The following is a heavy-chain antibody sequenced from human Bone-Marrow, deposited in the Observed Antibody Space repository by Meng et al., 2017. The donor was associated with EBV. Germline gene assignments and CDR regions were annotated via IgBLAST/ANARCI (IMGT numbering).Heavy chain of an antibody. J-gene: IGHJ5*02. CDR2: INTNTGNP. V-gene: IGHV7-4-1*02. CDR3: ARFGELFRNWFDP. CDR1: GYTFTDYS. Sequence: QLVLSGSELKKPGASVKVSCKAYGYTFTDYSLNWVRQAPGQGLEWMGWINTNTGNPTYAQGFTGRFVFSLDTSVSTAYLQISSLKAEDTAVYYCARFGELFRNWFDPWGQGTLVTVSS. D-gene: IGHD3-10*01.